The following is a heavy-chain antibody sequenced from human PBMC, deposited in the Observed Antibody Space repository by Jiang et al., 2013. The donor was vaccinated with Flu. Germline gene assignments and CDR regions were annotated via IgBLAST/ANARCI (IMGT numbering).Heavy chain of an antibody. CDR3: ASPYNYVWGSLDS. Sequence: KKPGESLKISCKGSGYTFTSYWIVWVRQMPGKGLEWMGSIYPDDSRTKYSPSFQGQVTFSADKSISTAYLHLTSLQASDSAVYYCASPYNYVWGSLDSWGQGTRVTVFS. V-gene: IGHV5-51*01. D-gene: IGHD3-16*01. CDR2: IYPDDSRT. J-gene: IGHJ4*02. CDR1: GYTFTSYW.